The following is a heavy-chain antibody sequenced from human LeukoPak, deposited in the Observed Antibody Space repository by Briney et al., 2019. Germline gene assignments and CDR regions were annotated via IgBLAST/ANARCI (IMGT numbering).Heavy chain of an antibody. Sequence: ASVTVSCKASGYTFTGYYIHWVRQAPGQGLEWKGRINPNNGDTGTNYAQKFQGRVTMARDTSISTAYMELSRLRSDDTAVYYCARTRSGAFDIWGQGTMVTVSS. V-gene: IGHV1-2*06. D-gene: IGHD3-10*01. CDR2: INPNNGDTGT. J-gene: IGHJ3*02. CDR3: ARTRSGAFDI. CDR1: GYTFTGYY.